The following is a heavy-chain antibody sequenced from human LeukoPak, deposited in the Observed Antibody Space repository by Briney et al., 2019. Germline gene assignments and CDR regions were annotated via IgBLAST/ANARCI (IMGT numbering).Heavy chain of an antibody. V-gene: IGHV3-7*05. Sequence: GGSLLLSCAASGFIFSDYWISWVRQAPGKGLEWVANIEQDGSEEYYVDSVKGRFTISRDNAKNSLYLQMNSLRAEDTAVYYCAIGEVDSKLDYGGQGTLGTVSS. CDR3: AIGEVDSKLDY. J-gene: IGHJ4*02. D-gene: IGHD4-11*01. CDR1: GFIFSDYW. CDR2: IEQDGSEE.